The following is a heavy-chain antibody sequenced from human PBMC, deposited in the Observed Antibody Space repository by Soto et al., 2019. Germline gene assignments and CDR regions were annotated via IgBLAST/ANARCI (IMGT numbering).Heavy chain of an antibody. D-gene: IGHD3-22*01. CDR3: ARKNYYYDSSDEGAFDI. CDR1: GGSISSGDYY. J-gene: IGHJ3*02. CDR2: IYYSGST. Sequence: PSETLSLTCTVSGGSISSGDYYWSWIRQPPGKGLEWIGYIYYSGSTYYNPSLKSRVTISVDTSKNQFSLKLSSVTAADTAVYYCARKNYYYDSSDEGAFDIWGQGTMVTV. V-gene: IGHV4-30-4*01.